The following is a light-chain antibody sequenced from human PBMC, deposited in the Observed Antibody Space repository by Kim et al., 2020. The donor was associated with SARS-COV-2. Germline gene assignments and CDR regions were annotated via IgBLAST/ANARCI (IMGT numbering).Light chain of an antibody. CDR1: SSNIEKNY. V-gene: IGLV1-47*01. Sequence: ELTQPPSASGTPGQRVTISCSGSSSNIEKNYVYWYQQVPGTAPKVLIYVNNQRPSGVPDRFSASKSGTSASLAISGVRSEDEADYYCAAWDDRLSGRVFGGGTKLTVL. CDR2: VNN. J-gene: IGLJ3*02. CDR3: AAWDDRLSGRV.